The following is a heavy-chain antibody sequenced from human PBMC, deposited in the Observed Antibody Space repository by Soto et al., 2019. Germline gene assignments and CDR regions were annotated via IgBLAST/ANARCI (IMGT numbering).Heavy chain of an antibody. CDR1: GYTFTSYD. CDR3: ARVRTIFGVVISEFDP. V-gene: IGHV1-8*01. Sequence: ASVKVSCKASGYTFTSYDINWVRQATGQGLEWMGWMNPNSGNTGYAQKFQGRVTMTRNTSISTAYMELSSLRSEDTAVYYCARVRTIFGVVISEFDPWGQGTLVTVS. CDR2: MNPNSGNT. D-gene: IGHD3-3*01. J-gene: IGHJ5*02.